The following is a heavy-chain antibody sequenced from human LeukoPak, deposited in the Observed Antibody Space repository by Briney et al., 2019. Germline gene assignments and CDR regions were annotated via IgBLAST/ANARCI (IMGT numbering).Heavy chain of an antibody. D-gene: IGHD5-18*01. CDR1: GFTFNSHA. CDR3: ARLDTAMDYSAFDI. V-gene: IGHV3-21*01. Sequence: GGSLRLSCAASGFTFNSHAMHWVRQAPGKGLEWVSSISSSSSYIHYADSVKGRFTISRDNAKNSLYLQMNSLRAEDTAVYYCARLDTAMDYSAFDIWGQGTMVTVSS. J-gene: IGHJ3*02. CDR2: ISSSSSYI.